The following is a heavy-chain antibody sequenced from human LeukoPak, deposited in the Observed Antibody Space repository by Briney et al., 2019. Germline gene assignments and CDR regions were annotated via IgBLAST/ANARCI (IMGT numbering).Heavy chain of an antibody. CDR2: VNPNSGDT. D-gene: IGHD1-26*01. J-gene: IGHJ4*02. CDR1: GYTFTDYY. Sequence: ASVKVSCKAFGYTFTDYYIHWVRQAPGQGLEWMGWVNPNSGDTYYAQKFQGRVTMTRDTSISTAYIELSRLRSDDTAVYYCARGRRILVGDTNAGDFFDYWGQGTLVTVSS. V-gene: IGHV1-2*02. CDR3: ARGRRILVGDTNAGDFFDY.